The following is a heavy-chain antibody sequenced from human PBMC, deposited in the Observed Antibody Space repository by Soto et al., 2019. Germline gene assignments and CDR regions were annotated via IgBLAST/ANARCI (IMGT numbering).Heavy chain of an antibody. CDR1: GYTFTSYA. J-gene: IGHJ6*02. CDR3: ARDPSYYGMDV. V-gene: IGHV1-3*05. Sequence: QVQLVQSGAEEKKPGASVKVSCKASGYTFTSYAMHWVRQAPGQRLEWIGWINAGNGNTKYSQKFHGRVTITRDTSASTSYMELSSMRSEDTSVYYCARDPSYYGMDVLGQGTTVTVSS. CDR2: INAGNGNT.